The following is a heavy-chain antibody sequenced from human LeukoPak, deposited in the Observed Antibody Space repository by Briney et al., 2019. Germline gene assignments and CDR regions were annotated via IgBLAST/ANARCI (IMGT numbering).Heavy chain of an antibody. CDR3: ARGPRYSYSSHWFDY. Sequence: SETLSLTCTVSGYSISSGYYWGWIRQPPGKGLEWIGSIYHSGTTYYNPSLKSRVTISVDTSKNQFSLKLSSVTAADTAVYYCARGPRYSYSSHWFDYWGQGTLVTVSS. J-gene: IGHJ4*02. V-gene: IGHV4-38-2*02. CDR1: GYSISSGYY. CDR2: IYHSGTT. D-gene: IGHD5-18*01.